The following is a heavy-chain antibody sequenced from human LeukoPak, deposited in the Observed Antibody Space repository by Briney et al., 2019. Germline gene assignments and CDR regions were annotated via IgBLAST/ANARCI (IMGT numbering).Heavy chain of an antibody. Sequence: GGSLRLSCAASGFTFSSYAMHWVRQAPGKGLVWVSRILSDESSTTYADSVKGRFTISRDNAKNTLYLQVNSLTAEDTAVYYCAKGDLKDAGFDYFDYWGAGALVTVSS. J-gene: IGHJ4*02. D-gene: IGHD3-3*01. V-gene: IGHV3-74*01. CDR2: ILSDESST. CDR3: AKGDLKDAGFDYFDY. CDR1: GFTFSSYA.